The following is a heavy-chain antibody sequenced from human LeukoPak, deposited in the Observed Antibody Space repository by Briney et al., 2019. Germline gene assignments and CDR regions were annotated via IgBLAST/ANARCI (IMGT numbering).Heavy chain of an antibody. D-gene: IGHD3-22*01. Sequence: ASVKVSCKASGYTFTSYGISWVRQAPGQGLEWMGWISTYNGNTNYAQKLQGRVTMTTDTSTSTAYMELRSLRSDDTAVYYCARDFSAYYDSSGYSHFDYWGQGTLVTVSS. CDR1: GYTFTSYG. V-gene: IGHV1-18*01. CDR2: ISTYNGNT. J-gene: IGHJ4*02. CDR3: ARDFSAYYDSSGYSHFDY.